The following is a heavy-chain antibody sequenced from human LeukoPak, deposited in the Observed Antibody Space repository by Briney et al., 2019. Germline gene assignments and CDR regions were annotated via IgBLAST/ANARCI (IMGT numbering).Heavy chain of an antibody. J-gene: IGHJ5*02. V-gene: IGHV3-33*01. CDR2: IWYDGSNK. D-gene: IGHD6-13*01. CDR1: GFTFSSYG. CDR3: ARDRSIAAAGWFDP. Sequence: PGGSLRLSCAASGFTFSSYGMHWVRQAPGKGLEWVAVIWYDGSNKYYADSVKGRFTISRDNSKNTLYLQMNSLRAEDTAVYYYARDRSIAAAGWFDPWGQGTLVTVSS.